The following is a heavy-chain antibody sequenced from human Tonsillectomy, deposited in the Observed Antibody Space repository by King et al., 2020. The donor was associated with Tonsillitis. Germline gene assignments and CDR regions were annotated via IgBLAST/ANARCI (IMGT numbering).Heavy chain of an antibody. Sequence: QLVQSGGGVVQPGRSLRLSCAASGFTFSRYGMHWVRQSPGEGLEWVAVIGNDGSVTYYADSVKGRFTLSRDNSENTLYMQMNSLRVEDTAVYYCAKEIKQVAGDWYFDLWGRGTLVIVSS. CDR1: GFTFSRYG. J-gene: IGHJ2*01. CDR2: IGNDGSVT. CDR3: AKEIKQVAGDWYFDL. V-gene: IGHV3-30*18. D-gene: IGHD6-19*01.